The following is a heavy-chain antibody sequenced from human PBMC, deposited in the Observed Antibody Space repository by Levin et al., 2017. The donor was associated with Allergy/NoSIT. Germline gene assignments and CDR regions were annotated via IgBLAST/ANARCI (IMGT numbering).Heavy chain of an antibody. J-gene: IGHJ4*02. CDR3: ARELNNILTGYSFDY. CDR2: IYYSGGT. CDR1: GDSISSYY. V-gene: IGHV4-59*01. D-gene: IGHD3-9*01. Sequence: SETLSLTCTVSGDSISSYYWSWIRQPPGKGLEWIGYIYYSGGTNYNPSLKSRVTMSVDTSKNQFSLKLRSVTAADTAVYYCARELNNILTGYSFDYWGQGTLVTVSS.